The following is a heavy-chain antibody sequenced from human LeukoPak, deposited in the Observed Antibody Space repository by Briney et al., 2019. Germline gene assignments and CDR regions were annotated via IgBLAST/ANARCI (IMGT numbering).Heavy chain of an antibody. Sequence: GGSLRLSCTAPGFTFSSYEMNWIRQAAGKGAEWVSYICSTGGPKHYADPVRGRFTISRDNPKNSVFLQMNSLRVEDTAVYYCARDVWFDPWGQGTLVTVSS. CDR3: ARDVWFDP. CDR2: ICSTGGPK. CDR1: GFTFSSYE. J-gene: IGHJ5*02. V-gene: IGHV3-48*03.